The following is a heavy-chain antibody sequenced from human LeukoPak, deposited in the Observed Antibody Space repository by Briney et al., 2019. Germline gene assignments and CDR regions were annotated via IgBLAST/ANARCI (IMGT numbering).Heavy chain of an antibody. Sequence: SETLSLTCAVYGGSFSGYYWSWIRQPPGKGLEWIGEINHSGSTNYNPSLKSRVTISVDTSKNQFSLKLSSVTAADTAVYYCARGGGTPLRGFGYMDVWGKGTTVTVSS. V-gene: IGHV4-34*01. CDR1: GGSFSGYY. CDR3: ARGGGTPLRGFGYMDV. CDR2: INHSGST. D-gene: IGHD3-10*01. J-gene: IGHJ6*03.